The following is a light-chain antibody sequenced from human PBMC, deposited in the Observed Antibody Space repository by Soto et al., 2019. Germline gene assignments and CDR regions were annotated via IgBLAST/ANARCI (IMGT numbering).Light chain of an antibody. CDR3: QSYDTSNQV. J-gene: IGLJ2*01. Sequence: LTQPHSVSESPGKTVTISCTRSSGSIASNYVQWYQQRPGSAPTTVIYEDNQRPSGVPDRFSGSIDSSSNSASLTISGLKTEDEADYCCQSYDTSNQVFGGGTKLTVL. CDR1: SGSIASNY. V-gene: IGLV6-57*04. CDR2: EDN.